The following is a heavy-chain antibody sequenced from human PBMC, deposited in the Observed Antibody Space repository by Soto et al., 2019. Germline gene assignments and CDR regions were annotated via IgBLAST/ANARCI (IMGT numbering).Heavy chain of an antibody. J-gene: IGHJ4*02. D-gene: IGHD3-22*01. CDR2: IYPGDSDT. CDR3: ARHEGDLDSSGTQIDY. Sequence: PGESLKISCKGSGYSFTSYWIGWVRQMPGKGLEWMGIIYPGDSDTRYSPSFQGQVTISADKSISTAYLQWSSLKASDTAMYYCARHEGDLDSSGTQIDYWGQGTLVTVSS. V-gene: IGHV5-51*01. CDR1: GYSFTSYW.